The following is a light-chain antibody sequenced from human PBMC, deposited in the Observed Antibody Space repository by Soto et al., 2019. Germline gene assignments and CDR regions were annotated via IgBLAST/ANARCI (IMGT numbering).Light chain of an antibody. J-gene: IGKJ1*01. CDR2: DAS. CDR3: QQYNNWPQT. Sequence: EIVLTQSPGTLSLFPGERATLSCRASQRVSSTYFAWYQQKPGQAPRLLIYDASTRATGIPARFSGSGSGTDFTLTISGLQSEDFAVYYCQQYNNWPQTFGQGTKVDIK. CDR1: QRVSSTY. V-gene: IGKV3-15*01.